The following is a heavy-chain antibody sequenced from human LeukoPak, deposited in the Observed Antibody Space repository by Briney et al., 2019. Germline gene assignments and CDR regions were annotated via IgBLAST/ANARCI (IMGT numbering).Heavy chain of an antibody. CDR2: ISGYNGNT. CDR1: GYSFTNFG. CDR3: ARDEGSFDI. Sequence: ASVKVSCKASGYSFTNFGISWVRQAPGQGLEWMGWISGYNGNTNYAQRLQGRVTLTTDTSTSTAYMELRSLTSDDTAVYYCARDEGSFDIWGQGTLVTVSS. V-gene: IGHV1-18*04. J-gene: IGHJ3*02.